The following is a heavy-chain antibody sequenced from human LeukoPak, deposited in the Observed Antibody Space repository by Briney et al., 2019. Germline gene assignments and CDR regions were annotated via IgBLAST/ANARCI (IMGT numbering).Heavy chain of an antibody. J-gene: IGHJ4*02. Sequence: GGSLRLSCAASGFTFSSYGMHWVRQAPGKGLEWVAVIWYDGSNKYYADSVKGRFTISRDNAKNTQYLQINSLRVEDTAVYYCARSLRSPRYCIDDTCYFDYWGQGTLVTVSS. D-gene: IGHD2-15*01. V-gene: IGHV3-33*01. CDR1: GFTFSSYG. CDR2: IWYDGSNK. CDR3: ARSLRSPRYCIDDTCYFDY.